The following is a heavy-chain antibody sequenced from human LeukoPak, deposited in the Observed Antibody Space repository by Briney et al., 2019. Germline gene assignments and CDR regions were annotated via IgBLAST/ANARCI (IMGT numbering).Heavy chain of an antibody. CDR2: INAGNGNT. D-gene: IGHD6-13*01. J-gene: IGHJ6*03. Sequence: ASVKVSCKASGYTFTNYAMHWVRQAPGQRLEWMGWINAGNGNTKYSQEFQGRVIMTRDTSTSTVYMELSSLRSEDTAVYYCARVLSSLGDYYYMDVWGKGTTVTVSS. V-gene: IGHV1-3*03. CDR3: ARVLSSLGDYYYMDV. CDR1: GYTFTNYA.